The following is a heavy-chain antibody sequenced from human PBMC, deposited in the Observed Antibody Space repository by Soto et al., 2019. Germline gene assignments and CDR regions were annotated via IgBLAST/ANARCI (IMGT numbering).Heavy chain of an antibody. CDR2: INAHHGNT. Sequence: QVQLVQSGAEVKKPGASVKVSCKASGSTFPSSTVSWVRQAPGQGLEWMGWINAHHGNTKYAQKFQGRLTMTTDTSPGTGYMELRSRRSDDTARYFCAIADYGDPDYWGQGTLVTVSS. CDR1: GSTFPSST. D-gene: IGHD4-17*01. CDR3: AIADYGDPDY. J-gene: IGHJ4*02. V-gene: IGHV1-18*01.